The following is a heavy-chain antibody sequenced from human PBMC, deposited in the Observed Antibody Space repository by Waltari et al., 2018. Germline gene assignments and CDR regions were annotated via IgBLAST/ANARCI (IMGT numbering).Heavy chain of an antibody. D-gene: IGHD3-10*01. V-gene: IGHV1-69*05. CDR3: ARDLGAMKVTSALEI. Sequence: QVQLVQSGAEVKRPGSSVRVSCRASGGIFTNYAISWVRQAPGKGLEWMGGIIPIFGTANSAQKFQGRLTITSDESTSTAYMELSSLRPEDTAVYFCARDLGAMKVTSALEIWGQGTRVTVSS. CDR1: GGIFTNYA. J-gene: IGHJ3*02. CDR2: IIPIFGTA.